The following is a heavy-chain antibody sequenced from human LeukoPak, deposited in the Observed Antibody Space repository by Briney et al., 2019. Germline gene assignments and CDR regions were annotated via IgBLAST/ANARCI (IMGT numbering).Heavy chain of an antibody. CDR2: VSHSSDV. D-gene: IGHD2-21*01. CDR1: GFTLSSYA. J-gene: IGHJ4*02. V-gene: IGHV3-48*02. CDR3: AREGLQTAHFDY. Sequence: AGGSLRISCAASGFTLSSYAMNWVRQAPGKGLEWVSTVSHSSDVHYSDSVKGRFTISRDTARNSLYLQMNSLRDEDTAVYYCAREGLQTAHFDYWGQGTLVTVSS.